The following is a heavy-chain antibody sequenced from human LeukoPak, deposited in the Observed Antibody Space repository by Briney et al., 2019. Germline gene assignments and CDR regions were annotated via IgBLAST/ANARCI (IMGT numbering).Heavy chain of an antibody. CDR3: ARQISDYYYMDV. CDR2: IYYSGTT. CDR1: GGSISSSNYY. J-gene: IGHJ6*03. D-gene: IGHD3-10*01. Sequence: SETLSLTCTVSGGSISSSNYYWGWIRQPPGKGLEWIGTIYYSGTTYYNPSLESRVTISEDTSKNQFSLTLRSVTAADTAVYYCARQISDYYYMDVWGKGTTVTVSS. V-gene: IGHV4-39*01.